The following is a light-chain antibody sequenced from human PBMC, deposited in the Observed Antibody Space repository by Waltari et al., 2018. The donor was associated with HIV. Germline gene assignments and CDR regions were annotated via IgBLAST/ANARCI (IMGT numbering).Light chain of an antibody. CDR1: SSTLANDY. Sequence: QSVLTQPPSVSAAPGPTVPISCSGSSSTLANDYVSWYQHVPGAAPKLLIYDNNKRPSGIPDRFSGSKSGTSATLDITGLQTGDEADYYCGTWDPRLSVGVFGGGTKLTVL. CDR3: GTWDPRLSVGV. V-gene: IGLV1-51*01. J-gene: IGLJ2*01. CDR2: DNN.